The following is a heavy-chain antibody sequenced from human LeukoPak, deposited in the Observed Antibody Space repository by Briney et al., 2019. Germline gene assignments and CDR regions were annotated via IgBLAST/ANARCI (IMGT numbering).Heavy chain of an antibody. Sequence: PSETLSLTCTVSGGSISSYYWSWIRQPPGKGLEWIAYISDIGSINYNPSLKSRVTISLDTSKNQFSLKLSSVSAADTAVYYCAGHHPRNTVDFWGQGTLVTVSS. V-gene: IGHV4-59*08. CDR1: GGSISSYY. CDR3: AGHHPRNTVDF. J-gene: IGHJ4*02. D-gene: IGHD2/OR15-2a*01. CDR2: ISDIGSI.